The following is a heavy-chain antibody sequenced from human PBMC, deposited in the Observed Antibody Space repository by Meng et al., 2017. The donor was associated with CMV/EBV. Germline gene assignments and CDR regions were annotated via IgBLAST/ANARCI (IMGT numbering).Heavy chain of an antibody. V-gene: IGHV1-2*02. Sequence: ASVKVSCKASGYTFTGYYMHWARQAPGQGLEWMGWINPNSGGTNYAQKFQGRVTMTRDTSISTAYMELSRLRSDDTAVYYCARSSRSIPYYGMDVWGQGTTVTVSS. CDR2: INPNSGGT. CDR1: GYTFTGYY. J-gene: IGHJ6*02. CDR3: ARSSRSIPYYGMDV. D-gene: IGHD2-21*01.